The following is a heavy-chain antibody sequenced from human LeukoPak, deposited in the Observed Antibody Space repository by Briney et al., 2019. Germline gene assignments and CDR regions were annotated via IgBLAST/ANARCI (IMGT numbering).Heavy chain of an antibody. D-gene: IGHD2-21*01. CDR1: GFTFSSYA. Sequence: GGSLRLSCAASGFTFSSYAMNWVRQAPGKGLEWVSYISSSSSTIYYADSVKGRFTISRDNAKNSLYLQMNSLRAEDTAVYYCARDIVVVPVAGWGQGTLVTVSS. CDR3: ARDIVVVPVAG. CDR2: ISSSSSTI. V-gene: IGHV3-48*01. J-gene: IGHJ4*02.